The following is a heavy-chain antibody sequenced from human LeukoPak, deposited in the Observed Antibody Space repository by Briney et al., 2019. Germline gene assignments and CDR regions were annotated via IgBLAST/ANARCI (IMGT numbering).Heavy chain of an antibody. CDR2: IFCSGST. CDR1: GGSISSGGYY. CDR3: ARDRDRGTFDY. Sequence: PSQTLSLTCTVSGGSISSGGYYWSWIRQHPGKGLEWIGYIFCSGSTYYNPSLKSRVTISVDTSKNLFSLKLSSVTAADTAVYYCARDRDRGTFDYWGQGTLVTVSP. J-gene: IGHJ4*02. V-gene: IGHV4-31*03. D-gene: IGHD1/OR15-1a*01.